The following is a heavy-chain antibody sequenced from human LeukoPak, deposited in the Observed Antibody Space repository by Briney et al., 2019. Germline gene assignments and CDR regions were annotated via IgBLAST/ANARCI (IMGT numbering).Heavy chain of an antibody. CDR1: GGTFSSYA. CDR3: ARTRRYYYDSSGYPFDY. V-gene: IGHV1-69*13. CDR2: IIPIFGTA. J-gene: IGHJ4*02. Sequence: GASVKVSCKASGGTFSSYAISWVRQAPGQGLEWMGGIIPIFGTANYAQKFQGRVTITADESTSTAYMELSSLRSEDTAVYYCARTRRYYYDSSGYPFDYWGQGTLVTVSS. D-gene: IGHD3-22*01.